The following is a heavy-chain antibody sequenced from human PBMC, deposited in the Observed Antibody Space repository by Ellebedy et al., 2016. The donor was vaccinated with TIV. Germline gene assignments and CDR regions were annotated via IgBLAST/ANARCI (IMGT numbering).Heavy chain of an antibody. CDR2: IDGSGA. CDR3: AKDRTPGDGYWVFDN. V-gene: IGHV3-23*01. Sequence: GESLKISCAASGFTFSPSAMAWVRQAPGTGVEWVSGIDGSGAQKYADCVKGRFTISRDNSNRTVALQMNSLRAEDTAVYFCAKDRTPGDGYWVFDNWGQGTLVSVSS. D-gene: IGHD5-18*01. J-gene: IGHJ4*02. CDR1: GFTFSPSA.